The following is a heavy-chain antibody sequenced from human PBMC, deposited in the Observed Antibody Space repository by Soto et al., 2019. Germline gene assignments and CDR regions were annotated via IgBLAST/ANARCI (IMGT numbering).Heavy chain of an antibody. D-gene: IGHD4-17*01. CDR3: ANHGGFDI. CDR2: ISGSGDYT. CDR1: GFTFSTSG. V-gene: IGHV3-23*01. J-gene: IGHJ3*02. Sequence: EVQLLESGGGLVQPGGSLRLSCAASGFTFSTSGMSWVRPAPGKGLEWVSSISGSGDYTNYADSVKGRFTISRDNSKNTLNLQINRLTAEDTAVYNCANHGGFDIWGQGTMVAVSS.